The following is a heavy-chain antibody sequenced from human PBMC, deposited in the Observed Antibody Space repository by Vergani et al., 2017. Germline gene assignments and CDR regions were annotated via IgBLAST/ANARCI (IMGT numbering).Heavy chain of an antibody. CDR3: ARKGGMGGDYGMDV. J-gene: IGHJ6*02. V-gene: IGHV1-3*01. Sequence: QVQLVQSGAEVKKPGASVKVSCKASGYTFTSYAMHWVRQAPGQRLEWMGWINAGNGNTKYSQKFQGRVTITRDTSASTAYMELSSLRSEDAAVYYCARKGGMGGDYGMDVWGQGTTVTVSS. CDR1: GYTFTSYA. CDR2: INAGNGNT. D-gene: IGHD3-16*01.